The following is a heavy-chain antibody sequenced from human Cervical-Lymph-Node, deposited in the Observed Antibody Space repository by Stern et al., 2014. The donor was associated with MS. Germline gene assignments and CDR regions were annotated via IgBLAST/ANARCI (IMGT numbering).Heavy chain of an antibody. V-gene: IGHV3-30*18. CDR1: GFTFSDYG. CDR3: AKDGDARIFDY. Sequence: QVQLVESGGGVVQPGGSLRLSCGVSGFTFSDYGMHWVRQSPGEGLEGVAVIFHDGSQEFYAESVKGRFTISRDNSKGTLYLQMNSLRIEDTAMYYCAKDGDARIFDYWGQGTQVTV. CDR2: IFHDGSQE. D-gene: IGHD3-10*01. J-gene: IGHJ4*02.